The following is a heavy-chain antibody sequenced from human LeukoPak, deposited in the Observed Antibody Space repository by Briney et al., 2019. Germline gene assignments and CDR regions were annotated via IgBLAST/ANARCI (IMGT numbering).Heavy chain of an antibody. CDR3: ARGAGYNYPYYFDY. CDR1: GLTVSSYY. CDR2: IYSDGST. D-gene: IGHD5-24*01. Sequence: PGGSLRLSCAASGLTVSSYYMNWVRQAPGKGLEWVSVIYSDGSTYYADSVKGRFTISRDNSKNTLYLQMNSLRAEDTAVYYCARGAGYNYPYYFDYWGQGTLVTVSS. V-gene: IGHV3-53*01. J-gene: IGHJ4*02.